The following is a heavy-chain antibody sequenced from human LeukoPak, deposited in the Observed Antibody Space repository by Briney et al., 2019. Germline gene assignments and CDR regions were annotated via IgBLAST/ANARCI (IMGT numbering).Heavy chain of an antibody. CDR1: GFTVSSNY. D-gene: IGHD1-14*01. Sequence: GGSLRLSCAVSGFTVSSNYMSWVRQAPGKGLEWVSVIYDIGNTYYADSAKGRFTISRDTSKNTVYLQMNSLRAEDTAVYYCARGGMRRPYDCWGQGALVTVSS. CDR3: ARGGMRRPYDC. CDR2: IYDIGNT. J-gene: IGHJ4*02. V-gene: IGHV3-53*01.